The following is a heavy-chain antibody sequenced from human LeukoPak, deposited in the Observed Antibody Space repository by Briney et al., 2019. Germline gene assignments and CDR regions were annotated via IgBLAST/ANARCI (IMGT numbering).Heavy chain of an antibody. D-gene: IGHD1-26*01. Sequence: SETLSLTCTVSGGSISSSSYYWGWIRQPPGKGLGGMGRIYYSGSTYYNPSLKSRVTISVDTSKNQFSLKLSSVTAADTAVYYCARLIRVSGSDDAFDIWGQGTMVTVSS. CDR2: IYYSGST. V-gene: IGHV4-39*07. CDR1: GGSISSSSYY. J-gene: IGHJ3*02. CDR3: ARLIRVSGSDDAFDI.